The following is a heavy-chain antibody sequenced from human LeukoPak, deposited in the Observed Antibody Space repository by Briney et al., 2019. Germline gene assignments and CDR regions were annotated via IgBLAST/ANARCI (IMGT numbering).Heavy chain of an antibody. CDR2: IDPSAGSS. CDR3: ARDVVYCSGGSCYHQYYGMDV. V-gene: IGHV1-46*01. J-gene: IGHJ6*02. CDR1: GYSFSSHY. Sequence: SVKVSCKASGYSFSSHYIHWVRQAPGQGLEWMGVIDPSAGSSSSAQKFQGRVTMTRDTSTTTVYMELSSLRSEDSAMYFCARDVVYCSGGSCYHQYYGMDVRGQGTAVTVSS. D-gene: IGHD2-15*01.